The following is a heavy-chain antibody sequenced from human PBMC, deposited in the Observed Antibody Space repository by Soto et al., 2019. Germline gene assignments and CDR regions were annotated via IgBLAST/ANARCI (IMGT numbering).Heavy chain of an antibody. Sequence: ASVKVSCKASGYTFTGYYMHWVRQAPGQGLEWMGWINPNSGGTNYAQKFQGWVTMTRDTSISTAYMELSRLRSDGTAVYYCARAGITIFGVVIRSAFDIWGQGTMVTVSS. D-gene: IGHD3-3*01. CDR3: ARAGITIFGVVIRSAFDI. CDR1: GYTFTGYY. J-gene: IGHJ3*02. V-gene: IGHV1-2*04. CDR2: INPNSGGT.